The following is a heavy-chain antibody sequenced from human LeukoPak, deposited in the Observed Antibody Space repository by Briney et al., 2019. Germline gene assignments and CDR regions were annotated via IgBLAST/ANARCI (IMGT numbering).Heavy chain of an antibody. CDR1: GGSFSGYY. V-gene: IGHV4-34*01. Sequence: SETLSLTCAVYGGSFSGYYWSWIRQPPGKGLEWIGEISHSGSTNYNPSLKSRVTISVDTSKNQFSLKLSSVTAADTAVYYCARLKAPYCSSTSCSPWGQGTLVTVSS. CDR2: ISHSGST. D-gene: IGHD2-2*01. CDR3: ARLKAPYCSSTSCSP. J-gene: IGHJ5*02.